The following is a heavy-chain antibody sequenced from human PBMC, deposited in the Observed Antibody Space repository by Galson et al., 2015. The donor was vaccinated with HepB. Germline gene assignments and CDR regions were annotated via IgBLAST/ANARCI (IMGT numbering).Heavy chain of an antibody. D-gene: IGHD6-13*01. CDR3: TRLGDLSGYSSL. J-gene: IGHJ4*02. Sequence: LRLSCAASGCTFSGSAMHWVRQASGRGLEWVGRIGSKANSYATAYAASVKGRFTISRDDSKNTAYMQMNSLKTEDTAVYYCTRLGDLSGYSSLWGQGTLVTVSS. CDR2: IGSKANSYAT. CDR1: GCTFSGSA. V-gene: IGHV3-73*01.